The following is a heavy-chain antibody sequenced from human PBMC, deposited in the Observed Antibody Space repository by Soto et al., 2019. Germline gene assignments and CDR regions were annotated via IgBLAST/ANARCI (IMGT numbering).Heavy chain of an antibody. D-gene: IGHD3-22*01. CDR1: GFTFSSYE. J-gene: IGHJ6*02. V-gene: IGHV3-48*03. Sequence: GGSLRLSCAASGFTFSSYEMNWVRQAPGKGLEWVSYISSSGSTIYYADSVKGRFTISRDNAKNSLYLQMNSLRAEDTAVYYCARARSSGWTSYGMDVWGQGTTVTVSS. CDR3: ARARSSGWTSYGMDV. CDR2: ISSSGSTI.